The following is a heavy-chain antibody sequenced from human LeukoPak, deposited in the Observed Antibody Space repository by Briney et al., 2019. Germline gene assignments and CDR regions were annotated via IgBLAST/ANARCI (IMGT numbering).Heavy chain of an antibody. D-gene: IGHD3-10*01. CDR3: ARQYYYGSGGVY. J-gene: IGHJ4*02. V-gene: IGHV3-30*04. CDR2: ISYDGSNK. CDR1: GFTFSSYA. Sequence: PGGSLRLSCAASGFTFSSYAMHWVRQAPGKGLEWVAVISYDGSNKYYADSVKGRFTISRDNSKNTLYLQMNSLRAEDTAIYYCARQYYYGSGGVYWGQGTLVTVSS.